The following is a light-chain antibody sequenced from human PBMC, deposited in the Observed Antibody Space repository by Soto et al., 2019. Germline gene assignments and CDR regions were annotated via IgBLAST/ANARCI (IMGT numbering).Light chain of an antibody. CDR3: QQYGSSPFT. V-gene: IGKV3-20*01. J-gene: IGKJ3*01. Sequence: EIVLTQSPGTLSLPPGERATLSCRASQSVSSSYLAWYQQKPGQAPRLLIYGASSRATGIPDRFSGSGSGTDFTLTISRLEPEDFAVYYCQQYGSSPFTFGPGT. CDR1: QSVSSSY. CDR2: GAS.